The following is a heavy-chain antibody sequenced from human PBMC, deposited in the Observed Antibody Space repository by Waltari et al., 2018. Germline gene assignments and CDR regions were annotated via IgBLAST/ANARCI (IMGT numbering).Heavy chain of an antibody. CDR1: GFAFSTYA. CDR2: IYGGGSPT. J-gene: IGHJ4*02. V-gene: IGHV3-23*03. Sequence: EVQLLESGGGWVQPGGSLRLSCAASGFAFSTYAMTGVRQAPGKGLEWVSLIYGGGSPTHYADAVKGRFTISRDDSKNTLFLEMNSLSVEDTAVYYCAKALRDYSNDYWGQGTLVTVSS. D-gene: IGHD4-4*01. CDR3: AKALRDYSNDY.